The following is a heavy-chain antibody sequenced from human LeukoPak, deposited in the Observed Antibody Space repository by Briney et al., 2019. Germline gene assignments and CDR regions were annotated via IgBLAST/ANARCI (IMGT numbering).Heavy chain of an antibody. CDR1: GFTFSSYW. J-gene: IGHJ4*02. CDR3: ARYLSHYYDSSGYYYSLLFDY. D-gene: IGHD3-22*01. V-gene: IGHV3-7*01. CDR2: IKQDGSEK. Sequence: GGSLRLSCAASGFTFSSYWMSWVRQAPGKGLEWVANIKQDGSEKYYVDSVKGRFTISRDNAKNSLYLQMNSLRAEDTAVYYCARYLSHYYDSSGYYYSLLFDYWGQGTLVTVSS.